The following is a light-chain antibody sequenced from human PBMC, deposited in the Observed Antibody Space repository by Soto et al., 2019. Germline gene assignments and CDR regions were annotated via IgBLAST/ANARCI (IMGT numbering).Light chain of an antibody. CDR3: ATWDDTLNGRV. J-gene: IGLJ3*02. Sequence: QPVLTQSPSASASLGASVKLTCTLSSGHSSYAIAWHQQQPEKGPRYLMKLNSDGSHSKGDGIPDRFSGSSSGAERYLTISSLQSEDEADYYCATWDDTLNGRVFGGGTQLTVL. V-gene: IGLV4-69*01. CDR1: SGHSSYA. CDR2: LNSDGSH.